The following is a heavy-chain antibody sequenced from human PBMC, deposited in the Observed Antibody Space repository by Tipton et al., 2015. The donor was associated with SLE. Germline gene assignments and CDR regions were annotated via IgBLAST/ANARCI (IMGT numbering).Heavy chain of an antibody. CDR3: AKDESDSSSWYH. J-gene: IGHJ5*02. CDR2: ISGSGGST. D-gene: IGHD6-13*01. CDR1: GFTFSSYA. Sequence: GSLRLSCAASGFTFSSYAMSWVCQAPGKGLEWVSAISGSGGSTYYADSVKGRFTISRDNSKNTLYLQMNSLRAEDTAVYYCAKDESDSSSWYHWGQGTLVTVSS. V-gene: IGHV3-23*01.